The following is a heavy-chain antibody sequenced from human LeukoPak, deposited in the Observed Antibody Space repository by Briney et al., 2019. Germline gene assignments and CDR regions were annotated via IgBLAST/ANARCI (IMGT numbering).Heavy chain of an antibody. CDR1: GFTFSDYW. CDR2: INSDGSNT. D-gene: IGHD3-10*01. J-gene: IGHJ4*02. CDR3: VRDKLWFREAG. Sequence: GGSLRLSCAGSGFTFSDYWMHWVRQAPGKGLVWVSHINSDGSNTNYADSVKGRFTISRDNAENTLYLEMNSLRPEDTAVYFCVRDKLWFREAGWGQGTLVTVSS. V-gene: IGHV3-74*01.